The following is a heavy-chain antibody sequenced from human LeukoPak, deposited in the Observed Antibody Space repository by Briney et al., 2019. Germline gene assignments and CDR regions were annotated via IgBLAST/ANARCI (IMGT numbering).Heavy chain of an antibody. J-gene: IGHJ1*01. Sequence: GGSLRLSCAASGFTFDDYAMHWVRQAPGKGLEWVSGISWNSGSIGYADSVKGRFTISRDNSKNTLYLQMNSLRAEDTAVYYCAKSGYYYDSSGYRAEYFQHWGQGTLVTVSS. CDR1: GFTFDDYA. CDR3: AKSGYYYDSSGYRAEYFQH. CDR2: ISWNSGSI. V-gene: IGHV3-9*01. D-gene: IGHD3-22*01.